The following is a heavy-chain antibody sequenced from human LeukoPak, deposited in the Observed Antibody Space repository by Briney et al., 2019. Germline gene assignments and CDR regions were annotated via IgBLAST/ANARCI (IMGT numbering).Heavy chain of an antibody. CDR1: GGSISSYY. CDR2: IYYSGST. V-gene: IGHV4-59*01. Sequence: PSETLSLTCTVSGGSISSYYWSWIRQPPGKGLEWIGYIYYSGSTKYNPSLKSRVTISVDTSKSQFSLKLSSVTAADTAVYFCARDYYYDSSASFDAFDIWGQGTMVTVSS. D-gene: IGHD3-22*01. CDR3: ARDYYYDSSASFDAFDI. J-gene: IGHJ3*02.